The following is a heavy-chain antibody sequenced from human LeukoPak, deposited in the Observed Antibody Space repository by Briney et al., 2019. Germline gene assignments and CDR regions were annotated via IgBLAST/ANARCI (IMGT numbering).Heavy chain of an antibody. J-gene: IGHJ5*02. D-gene: IGHD6-13*01. V-gene: IGHV1-46*01. Sequence: ASVKVSCKASGYTFTSYDINWVRQATGQGLEWMGIINPSGGSTSYAQKFQGRVTMTSDTSTSTVYMELSSLRSEDTAVYYCARDLVPTYSSSPTGWFDPWGQGTLVTVSS. CDR2: INPSGGST. CDR3: ARDLVPTYSSSPTGWFDP. CDR1: GYTFTSYD.